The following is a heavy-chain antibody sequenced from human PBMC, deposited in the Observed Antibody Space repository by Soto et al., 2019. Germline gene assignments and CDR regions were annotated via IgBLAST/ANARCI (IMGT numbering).Heavy chain of an antibody. CDR1: GFPFSTSA. D-gene: IGHD1-26*01. J-gene: IGHJ6*02. V-gene: IGHV3-23*01. Sequence: EVQLLESGGGLVQPGGSLRLSCAASGFPFSTSAMNWVRQAPGKGLEWVSIISASSDAAYYAESVKGRFASSRDNSKNTLYLQMNSLRAEDTAVYYCAKYSGSYPVYNGLSLWCQGTTVTGS. CDR2: ISASSDAA. CDR3: AKYSGSYPVYNGLSL.